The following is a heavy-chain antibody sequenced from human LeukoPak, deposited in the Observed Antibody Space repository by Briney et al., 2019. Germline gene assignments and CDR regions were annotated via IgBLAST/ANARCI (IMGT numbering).Heavy chain of an antibody. Sequence: ASVKVSCKASGYTFTGYYMHWVRQAPGQGLEWMGWINPDGSGTNYAQKFQGRVTMTRDTSISTAYMELSRLRSDDTAVYYCARDSYYDSSGYYSSEYFQHWGQGTLVTVSS. CDR2: INPDGSGT. CDR1: GYTFTGYY. CDR3: ARDSYYDSSGYYSSEYFQH. D-gene: IGHD3-22*01. V-gene: IGHV1-2*02. J-gene: IGHJ1*01.